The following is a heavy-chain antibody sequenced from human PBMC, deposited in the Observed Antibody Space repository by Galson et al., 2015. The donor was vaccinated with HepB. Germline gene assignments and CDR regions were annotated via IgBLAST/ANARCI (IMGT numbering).Heavy chain of an antibody. D-gene: IGHD3-3*01. CDR1: GFTFSSYA. V-gene: IGHV3-23*01. CDR3: AKGEYDFWSGYYTNFDY. CDR2: ISGSGGST. Sequence: SLRLSCAASGFTFSSYAMSWVRQAPGKGLEWVSAISGSGGSTYYADSVKGRFTISRDNSKNTLYRQMNSLKAEDTAVYYCAKGEYDFWSGYYTNFDYWGQGTLVTVSS. J-gene: IGHJ4*02.